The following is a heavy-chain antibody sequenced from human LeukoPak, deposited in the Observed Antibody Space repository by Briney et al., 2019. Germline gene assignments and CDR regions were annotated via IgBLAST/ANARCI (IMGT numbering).Heavy chain of an antibody. CDR3: ARASDLVTTWDYFDS. CDR1: GGTFRSGS. Sequence: ASVEVSCKASGGTFRSGSINWVRQAPGQGLEWMGRIVPMPDITTYSQTFQGRVTITADKSTSTAYMELSSLTSEDTAVYYCARASDLVTTWDYFDSWGQGSLVIVSS. J-gene: IGHJ4*02. V-gene: IGHV1-69*02. CDR2: IVPMPDIT. D-gene: IGHD4-17*01.